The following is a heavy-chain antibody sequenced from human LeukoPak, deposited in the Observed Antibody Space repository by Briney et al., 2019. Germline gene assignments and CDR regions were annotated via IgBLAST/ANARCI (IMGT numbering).Heavy chain of an antibody. D-gene: IGHD1-1*01. J-gene: IGHJ4*02. Sequence: PGGSLRLSCATSGFTFSGYSMNWVRQAPGKGLEWISYISSSCINIHYGDSVKGRFTISRDNAENPLYLQMNSLRAEDTAVYYCARDSIQLWPNAIDFWGQGTLVTVSS. CDR3: ARDSIQLWPNAIDF. CDR2: ISSSCINI. CDR1: GFTFSGYS. V-gene: IGHV3-48*01.